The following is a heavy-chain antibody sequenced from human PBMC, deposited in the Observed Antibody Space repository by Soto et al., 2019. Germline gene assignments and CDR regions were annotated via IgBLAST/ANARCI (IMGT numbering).Heavy chain of an antibody. CDR2: LYSSDGT. V-gene: IGHV3-53*01. CDR1: GFSFSGKNY. J-gene: IGHJ3*02. D-gene: IGHD1-1*01. Sequence: PGGSLRLSCAASGFSFSGKNYLTWVRPARGKGLEWVSALYSSDGTYYADSVKGRFSVSRDNSKNTFYLQLHSLRPEDTALYFCATWLQREHAFDIWGLGTMVTV. CDR3: ATWLQREHAFDI.